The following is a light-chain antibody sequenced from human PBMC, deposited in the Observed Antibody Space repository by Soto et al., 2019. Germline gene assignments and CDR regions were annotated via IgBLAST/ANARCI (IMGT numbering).Light chain of an antibody. CDR1: SSDVGGYNY. V-gene: IGLV2-11*01. J-gene: IGLJ1*01. Sequence: QSALTQPRSVSGSPGQSVTISCTGTSSDVGGYNYVSWYQQHPDKAPKVMIYDVTKRPSGVPDRFSGSKSGNTASLTISGLQAEDEADYYCCSYAGSYIYVFGTGTKFTVL. CDR3: CSYAGSYIYV. CDR2: DVT.